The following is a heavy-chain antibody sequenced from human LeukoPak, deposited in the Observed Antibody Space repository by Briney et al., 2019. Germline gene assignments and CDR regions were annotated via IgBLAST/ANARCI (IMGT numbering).Heavy chain of an antibody. CDR1: GYTFTGYY. CDR2: INPNSGGT. CDR3: ARARTTIVVVVAATLFY. J-gene: IGHJ4*02. Sequence: GASVTVSCKASGYTFTGYYMHWVRQAPGQGLAWMGWINPNSGGTNYAQKFQGRVTMTRDTSISTAYMELSRLRSDDTAVYYCARARTTIVVVVAATLFYWGQGTLVTVSS. V-gene: IGHV1-2*02. D-gene: IGHD2-15*01.